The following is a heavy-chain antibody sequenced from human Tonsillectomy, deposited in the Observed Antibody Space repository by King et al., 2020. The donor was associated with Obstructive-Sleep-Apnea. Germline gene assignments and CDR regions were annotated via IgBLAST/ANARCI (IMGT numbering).Heavy chain of an antibody. CDR3: ARSPYYDILTGYYNRALDV. CDR1: GASIINYY. CDR2: IYYSGST. J-gene: IGHJ3*01. D-gene: IGHD3-9*01. Sequence: VQLQESGPGLVKPSETLSLTCPVSGASIINYYWSWIRQPPGKGLEWIGDIYYSGSTNYNPSLKIRVTISVDTSKNQFSLKLTPVTAADTAVYYCARSPYYDILTGYYNRALDVWGQGTMVTVSS. V-gene: IGHV4-59*08.